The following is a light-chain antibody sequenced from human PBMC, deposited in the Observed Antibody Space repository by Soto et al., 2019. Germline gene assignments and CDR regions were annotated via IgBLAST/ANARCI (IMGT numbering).Light chain of an antibody. CDR2: DAS. CDR1: QSFSSY. Sequence: EIVLTQSPATLSLSPGERATLSCRASQSFSSYLAWYQQKPGQATRLLIYDASKRATGIPARFSGRGSGTDFTLTISSLEREDFAGDYGQQRSNWPPVITFGQGTRLEIQ. V-gene: IGKV3-11*01. CDR3: QQRSNWPPVIT. J-gene: IGKJ5*01.